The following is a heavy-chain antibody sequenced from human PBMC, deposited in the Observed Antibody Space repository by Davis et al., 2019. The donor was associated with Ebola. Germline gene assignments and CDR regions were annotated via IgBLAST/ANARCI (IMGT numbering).Heavy chain of an antibody. Sequence: ASVKVSCKASGYTFTSYYMHWVRQAPGQGLEWMGIINPSGGSTSYAQKFQGRVTITADKSTSTAYMELSSLRSEDTAVYYCATGVAPHYGRSYYYYGMDVWGQGTTVTVSS. D-gene: IGHD3-10*01. CDR1: GYTFTSYY. CDR3: ATGVAPHYGRSYYYYGMDV. CDR2: INPSGGST. V-gene: IGHV1-46*01. J-gene: IGHJ6*02.